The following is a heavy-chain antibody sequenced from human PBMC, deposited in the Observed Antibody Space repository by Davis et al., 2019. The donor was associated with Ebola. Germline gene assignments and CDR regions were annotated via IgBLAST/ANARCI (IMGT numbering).Heavy chain of an antibody. CDR1: GFPFRDYY. CDR2: LSGSSGTI. CDR3: ARETSMVED. V-gene: IGHV3-11*01. Sequence: GESLKISCAASGFPFRDYYMSWIRQAPGKGLEWLSYLSGSSGTIYYADSVKGRFTISRDNAKNSLYLQMNSLRAEDTAVYYCARETSMVEDWGQGTLVTVSS. J-gene: IGHJ4*02. D-gene: IGHD5-18*01.